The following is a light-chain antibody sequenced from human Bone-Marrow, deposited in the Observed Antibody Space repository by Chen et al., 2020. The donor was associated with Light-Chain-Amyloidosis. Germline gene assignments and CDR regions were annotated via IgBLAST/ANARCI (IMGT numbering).Light chain of an antibody. J-gene: IGKJ4*01. V-gene: IGKV3-11*01. CDR3: QQRTNWPPLT. CDR2: DAS. CDR1: QSVSIF. Sequence: EIVLTQSPLTLSLSPGERATLSCRASQSVSIFLAWYQQKPGQAPRLLIYDASNRASGIPARFNGSGSGTDFILTINSLEPEDFAMYYCQQRTNWPPLTFGGGTKVE.